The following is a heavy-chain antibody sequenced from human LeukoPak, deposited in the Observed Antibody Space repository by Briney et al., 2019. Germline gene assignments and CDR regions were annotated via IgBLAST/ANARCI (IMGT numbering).Heavy chain of an antibody. J-gene: IGHJ4*02. Sequence: GGSLRLSCAASGFTFSSYGMHWVRQAPGKGLEWVAVIWFDGSNKYYADSVKGRFTISRDNSKNTLYLQMNCLRAEDTAVYYCARDRDWGCSYCSYWGQGTLVTVSS. CDR1: GFTFSSYG. CDR2: IWFDGSNK. D-gene: IGHD7-27*01. V-gene: IGHV3-33*01. CDR3: ARDRDWGCSYCSY.